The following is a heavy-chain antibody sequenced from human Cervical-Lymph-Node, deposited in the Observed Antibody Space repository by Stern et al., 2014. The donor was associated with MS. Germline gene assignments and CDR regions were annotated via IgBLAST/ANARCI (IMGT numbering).Heavy chain of an antibody. CDR3: ARASGSSGYYPEYFHH. Sequence: VQLLESGAEVKKPGSSVKVSCQASGGTFSNYAISWVRQAPGQGLEWMGGIIPIFGVVNYAQKFQGRVTITADESTSTAFMEFSGLRSEDTAIYYCARASGSSGYYPEYFHHWGQGTLITVSS. CDR2: IIPIFGVV. J-gene: IGHJ1*01. V-gene: IGHV1-69*01. CDR1: GGTFSNYA. D-gene: IGHD3-22*01.